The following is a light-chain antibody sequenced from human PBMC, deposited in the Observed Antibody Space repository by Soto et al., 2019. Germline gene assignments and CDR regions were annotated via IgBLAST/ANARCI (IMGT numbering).Light chain of an antibody. J-gene: IGKJ1*01. V-gene: IGKV3-20*01. CDR1: QSVSSNY. CDR3: QQYGSSAWT. CDR2: GAS. Sequence: EIVLTQSPGTLSLSPGERATLSCRASQSVSSNYLAWYQQKPGQAPRLLIYGASSMATGIPDRFSGSGSGTDFTLTISRLGPEDFAVYYWQQYGSSAWTFGQGTKVEIK.